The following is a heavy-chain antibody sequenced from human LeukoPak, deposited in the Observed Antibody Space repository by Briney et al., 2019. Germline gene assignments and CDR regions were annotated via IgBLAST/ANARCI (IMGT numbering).Heavy chain of an antibody. J-gene: IGHJ5*02. Sequence: SETLSLTCTVSGGSVGSGDYYWTWIRQAPGKGLEYIGYIHYSENAYYSPSLRSRLSIFADTSKNQFSLKLRSVTAADTAVYYCARFMTGTWWFDPWGQGTLVTVSS. CDR1: GGSVGSGDYY. D-gene: IGHD1-7*01. CDR3: ARFMTGTWWFDP. V-gene: IGHV4-30-4*01. CDR2: IHYSENA.